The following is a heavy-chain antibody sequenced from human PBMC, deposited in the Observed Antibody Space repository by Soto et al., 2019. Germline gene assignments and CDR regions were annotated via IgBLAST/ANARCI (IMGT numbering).Heavy chain of an antibody. CDR3: AADLSRYYGSGSYLY. J-gene: IGHJ4*02. V-gene: IGHV1-58*01. CDR1: GFTFTSSA. CDR2: IVVGSGNT. Sequence: ASVKVSCKASGFTFTSSAVQWVRQARGQRLEWIGWIVVGSGNTNYAQKFQERVTITRDMSTSTAYMELSSLRSEDTAVYYCAADLSRYYGSGSYLYWGQGTLVTVSS. D-gene: IGHD3-10*01.